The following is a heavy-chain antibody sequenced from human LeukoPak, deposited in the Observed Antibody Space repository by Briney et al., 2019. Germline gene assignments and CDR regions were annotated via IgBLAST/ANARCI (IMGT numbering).Heavy chain of an antibody. CDR3: ARGYYCSGGTCYSNNWFGP. D-gene: IGHD2-15*01. CDR2: ISSTSSTI. J-gene: IGHJ5*02. Sequence: QPGGSLRLSCAASGFTFTSYTMHWVRQAPGKGLEWVSYISSTSSTIYYADSVKGRFTISRDNAKSSLYLQMNSLRDEDTAVHYCARGYYCSGGTCYSNNWFGPWGQGTLVIVSS. CDR1: GFTFTSYT. V-gene: IGHV3-48*02.